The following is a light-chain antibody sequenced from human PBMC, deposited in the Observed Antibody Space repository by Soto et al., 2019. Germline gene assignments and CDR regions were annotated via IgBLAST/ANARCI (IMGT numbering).Light chain of an antibody. CDR1: QSVSSGY. Sequence: DIVLTQSPGTLSLSPGERVTLSCRASQSVSSGYLAWYQQKPGQAPRLLIYGASSRATGIPDRFSGSGSGTDFTLTISRLEPEDFAVYYCQQYGSSPTWTFGQGTKVEIK. CDR2: GAS. J-gene: IGKJ1*01. CDR3: QQYGSSPTWT. V-gene: IGKV3-20*01.